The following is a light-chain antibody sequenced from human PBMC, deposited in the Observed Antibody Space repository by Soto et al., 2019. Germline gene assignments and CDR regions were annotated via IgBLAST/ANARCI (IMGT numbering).Light chain of an antibody. V-gene: IGKV3-20*01. Sequence: EIVLTQSPGTLSLSPGERATLSCRASQSISSSYLAWYQQKPGQAPRLLIYAASSRATGIPDSFSGSGSGTDITITISRLEPEDIAVYYCQQYGSAPPFTFGQRTKLEIK. CDR3: QQYGSAPPFT. CDR1: QSISSSY. CDR2: AAS. J-gene: IGKJ2*01.